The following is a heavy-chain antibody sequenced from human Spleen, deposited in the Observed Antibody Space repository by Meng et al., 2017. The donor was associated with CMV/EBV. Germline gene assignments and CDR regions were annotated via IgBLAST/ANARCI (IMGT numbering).Heavy chain of an antibody. CDR3: VRVGPGPGGAFDL. D-gene: IGHD3-10*01. J-gene: IGHJ3*01. CDR2: IKQDENER. Sequence: GESLKISCTASGLTFGDFPMSWVRQAPGKGLEWVANIKQDENERYYVDSVKGRFTISRDNAKNSLYLQMNSLRVEDTALYPCVRVGPGPGGAFDLWGQGKMVTVS. V-gene: IGHV3-7*01. CDR1: GLTFGDFP.